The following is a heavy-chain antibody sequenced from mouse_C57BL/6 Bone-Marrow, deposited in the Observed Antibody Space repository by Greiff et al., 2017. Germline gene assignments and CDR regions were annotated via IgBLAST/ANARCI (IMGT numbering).Heavy chain of an antibody. Sequence: EVQLQQSGPGMVKPSQSLSLTCTVTGYSITSGYDWHWIRHFPGNKLEWMGYISYSGSTNYNPSLKSRISITHDTSKNHFFLKLNSVTTEDTATYYCSREPPSYYYGSRHWYFDVWGTGTTVTVSS. V-gene: IGHV3-1*01. CDR3: SREPPSYYYGSRHWYFDV. D-gene: IGHD1-1*01. J-gene: IGHJ1*03. CDR2: ISYSGST. CDR1: GYSITSGYD.